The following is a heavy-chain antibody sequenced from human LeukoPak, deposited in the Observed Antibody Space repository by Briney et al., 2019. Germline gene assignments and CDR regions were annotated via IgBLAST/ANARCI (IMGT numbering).Heavy chain of an antibody. J-gene: IGHJ4*02. CDR3: VTSRLYSGYVMLDY. CDR2: INPNSGGT. CDR1: GYTFTGYY. D-gene: IGHD5-12*01. V-gene: IGHV1-2*02. Sequence: ASVKVSCTASGYTFTGYYMHWVRQAPGQGLEWMGWINPNSGGTNYAQKFQGRVTMTRDTSISTAYMELSRLRSDDTAVYYCVTSRLYSGYVMLDYWGQGTLVTVSS.